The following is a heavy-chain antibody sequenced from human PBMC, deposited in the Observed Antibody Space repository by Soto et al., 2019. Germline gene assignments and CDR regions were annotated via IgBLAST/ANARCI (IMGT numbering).Heavy chain of an antibody. CDR2: ISAYNGNT. CDR1: GYTFTSYG. Sequence: QVQLVQSGAEVKKPGASVKVSCKASGYTFTSYGISWVRQAPGQGLEWMGWISAYNGNTNYAQKLQGRVTMTTDTSTSTAYMELRSLRADDTAVYYCARVKGSPPDYYYYGMDVWGQGTRVTVSS. V-gene: IGHV1-18*01. J-gene: IGHJ6*02. CDR3: ARVKGSPPDYYYYGMDV. D-gene: IGHD6-13*01.